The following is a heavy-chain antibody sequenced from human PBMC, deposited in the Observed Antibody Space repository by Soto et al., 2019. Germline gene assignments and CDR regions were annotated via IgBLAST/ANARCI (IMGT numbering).Heavy chain of an antibody. J-gene: IGHJ4*02. CDR1: GFTFSSYG. CDR3: AKAARGSYPGELRSSTLDY. CDR2: ISYDGSNK. D-gene: IGHD1-7*01. Sequence: GGSLRLSCAASGFTFSSYGMHWVRQAPGKGLEWVAVISYDGSNKYYADSVKGRFTISRDNSKNTLYLQMNSLRAEDTAVYYCAKAARGSYPGELRSSTLDYWGQGTLVTVSS. V-gene: IGHV3-30*18.